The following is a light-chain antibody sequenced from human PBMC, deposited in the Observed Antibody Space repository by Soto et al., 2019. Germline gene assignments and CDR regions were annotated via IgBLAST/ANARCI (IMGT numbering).Light chain of an antibody. Sequence: DIQMTQSPSSLSASVGDRVIITCRASRSVGSYLSWYQQKQGKAPKLLINVASTLQSGVPSRFSGSGSGTDFTLAISSLQPEDFATDYCKQSSSTPQTFGGGTRVEIK. CDR1: RSVGSY. V-gene: IGKV1-39*01. J-gene: IGKJ4*01. CDR2: VAS. CDR3: KQSSSTPQT.